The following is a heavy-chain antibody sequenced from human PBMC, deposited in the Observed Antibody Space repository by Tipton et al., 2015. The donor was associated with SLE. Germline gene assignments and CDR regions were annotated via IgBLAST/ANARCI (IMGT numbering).Heavy chain of an antibody. CDR3: ARDTRDWFLSES. D-gene: IGHD3-9*01. V-gene: IGHV4-61*02. CDR1: GGSISSGTYY. CDR2: IYASGST. Sequence: TLSLTCTVSGGSISSGTYYWSWIRQPAGKGLEWIGRIYASGSTNYNPSLKSRLTISVDTSKNQFSLNLSSVTAADTAVYYCARDTRDWFLSESWGQGALVTVSS. J-gene: IGHJ4*02.